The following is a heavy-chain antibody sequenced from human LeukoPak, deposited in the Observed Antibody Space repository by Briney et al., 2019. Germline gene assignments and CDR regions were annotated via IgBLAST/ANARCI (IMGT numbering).Heavy chain of an antibody. CDR3: TRENWHLDY. Sequence: GGSLRLSCAASGFTFSSDAMSWVRQAPGKGLEWVSAISGSGGSTYYADSVKGRLTISRDNSKNTLYLQMNSLRAEDAAVYYCTRENWHLDYWGQGNLVTVSS. V-gene: IGHV3-23*01. CDR1: GFTFSSDA. CDR2: ISGSGGST. J-gene: IGHJ4*02.